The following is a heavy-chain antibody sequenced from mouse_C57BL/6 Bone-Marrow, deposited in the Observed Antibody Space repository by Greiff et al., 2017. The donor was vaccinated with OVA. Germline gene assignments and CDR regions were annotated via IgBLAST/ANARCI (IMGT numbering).Heavy chain of an antibody. CDR2: IDPSDSYT. Sequence: QVQLQQPGAELVKPGASVKLSCKASGYTFTSYWMQWVKQRPGQGLEWIGEIDPSDSYTNYNQKFKGQATLTVDTSSSTAYMQLSSLTSEDSAVYYCARSDYADPSLYWYFDVWGTGTTVTVSS. D-gene: IGHD1-1*02. J-gene: IGHJ1*03. V-gene: IGHV1-50*01. CDR3: ARSDYADPSLYWYFDV. CDR1: GYTFTSYW.